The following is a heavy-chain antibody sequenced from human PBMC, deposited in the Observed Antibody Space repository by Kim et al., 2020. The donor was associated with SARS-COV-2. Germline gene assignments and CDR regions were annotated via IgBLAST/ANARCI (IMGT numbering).Heavy chain of an antibody. V-gene: IGHV4-34*01. D-gene: IGHD3-22*01. CDR1: GGSFSGYY. CDR2: INHSGST. Sequence: SETLSLTCAVYGGSFSGYYWSWIRQPPGKGLEWIGEINHSGSTNYNPSLKSRVTISVDTSKNQFSLKLSSVTAADTAVYYCATAYYYDSSPYAFDIWGQGTMVTVSS. J-gene: IGHJ3*02. CDR3: ATAYYYDSSPYAFDI.